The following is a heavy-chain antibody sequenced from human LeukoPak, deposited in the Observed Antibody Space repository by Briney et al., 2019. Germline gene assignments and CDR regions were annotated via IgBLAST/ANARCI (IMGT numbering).Heavy chain of an antibody. D-gene: IGHD5-18*01. V-gene: IGHV3-53*01. CDR3: ARGGYSYGHAFDY. J-gene: IGHJ4*02. Sequence: PGGSLRLSCAATGLTVSSHFMRWVRQAPGKGLEWVSVIYGGGGSYFADSVKVPFTIARDNSKNSLYLQMNRLRAEDTAVYYCARGGYSYGHAFDYCGQGTLVTVSS. CDR2: IYGGGGS. CDR1: GLTVSSHF.